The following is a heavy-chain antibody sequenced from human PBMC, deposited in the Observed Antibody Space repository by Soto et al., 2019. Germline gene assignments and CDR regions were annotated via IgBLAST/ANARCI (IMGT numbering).Heavy chain of an antibody. CDR2: ISYDGTIT. CDR1: GFTISNYG. V-gene: IGHV3-30-3*01. D-gene: IGHD2-2*01. J-gene: IGHJ6*02. Sequence: GGSLRLSCGASGFTISNYGMHWVRQAPGKGLEWVAVISYDGTITYYADSVKGRFTISRDNSKNTLYLQMNSLRTEDTAVYYCATTRVGPCTSSICFSGIFDGMDVWGQGTTVTVYS. CDR3: ATTRVGPCTSSICFSGIFDGMDV.